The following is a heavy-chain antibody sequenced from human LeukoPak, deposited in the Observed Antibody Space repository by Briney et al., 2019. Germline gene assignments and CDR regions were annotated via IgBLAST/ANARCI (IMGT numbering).Heavy chain of an antibody. V-gene: IGHV3-21*01. CDR3: ARDPAATPLDY. D-gene: IGHD6-13*01. Sequence: GGSLRLSCAASGFTFSSYGMHWVRQAPGKGLEWVSSITTSSDYKYYADSLRGRLTISRDNAKNSLFLQMNSLRGDDTAVYYCARDPAATPLDYWGQGILVTVSS. J-gene: IGHJ4*02. CDR1: GFTFSSYG. CDR2: ITTSSDYK.